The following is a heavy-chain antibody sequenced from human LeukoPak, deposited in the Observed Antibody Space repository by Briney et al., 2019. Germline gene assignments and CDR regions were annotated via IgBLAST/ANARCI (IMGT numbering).Heavy chain of an antibody. Sequence: GGSLRLSCAASGFTFSSYGMHWVRQAPGKGLEWVSGINWNGGSTGYADSVKGRFTISRDNAKNSLYLQMNSLRAEDTALYYCARTYYYGSGSLDYWGQGTPVTVSS. CDR2: INWNGGST. CDR3: ARTYYYGSGSLDY. CDR1: GFTFSSYG. V-gene: IGHV3-20*04. J-gene: IGHJ4*02. D-gene: IGHD3-10*01.